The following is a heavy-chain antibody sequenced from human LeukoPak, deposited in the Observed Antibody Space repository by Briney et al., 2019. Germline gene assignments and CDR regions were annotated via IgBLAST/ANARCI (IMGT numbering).Heavy chain of an antibody. D-gene: IGHD2-15*01. CDR3: ARDCRGYHHCSGDYYMDV. V-gene: IGHV3-11*01. J-gene: IGHJ6*03. CDR2: ISSSGSTT. CDR1: GFTFSDYY. Sequence: GGSLRLSCAASGFTFSDYYMSWIRQAPGKGLEWVSYISSSGSTTYYADSVKGRFTISRDNAKNSLYLQMNSLRAEDTAVYYCARDCRGYHHCSGDYYMDVWGKGTTVTVSS.